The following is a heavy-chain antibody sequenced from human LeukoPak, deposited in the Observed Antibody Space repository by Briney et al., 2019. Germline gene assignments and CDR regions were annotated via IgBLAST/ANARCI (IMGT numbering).Heavy chain of an antibody. CDR1: GGSISSSSYY. D-gene: IGHD4-17*01. CDR2: IYHSGNT. V-gene: IGHV4-39*07. Sequence: PSETLSLTCTVSGGSISSSSYYWGWIRQPPGKGLEWIGNIYHSGNTYYNSSLKSRVTISVDTSKNQFSLRLTSVTAADTAVYYCARAYGDYDYYYMDVWGKGTTVTVSS. J-gene: IGHJ6*03. CDR3: ARAYGDYDYYYMDV.